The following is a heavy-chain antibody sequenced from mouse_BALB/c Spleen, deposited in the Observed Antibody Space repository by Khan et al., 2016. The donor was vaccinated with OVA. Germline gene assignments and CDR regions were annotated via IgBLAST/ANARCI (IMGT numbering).Heavy chain of an antibody. V-gene: IGHV5-17*02. CDR2: ISSGSSII. CDR3: ATFGLWV. Sequence: QLVESGGGLVQPVGFRKLSCAASGVTFSRFGMHWARQAPEKGLEWVAYISSGSSIIYYADTVKGRFTISRDNPKKSLFLHMTSLRSEDHAKYYCATFGLWVWGAGTTITISS. J-gene: IGHJ1*01. CDR1: GVTFSRFG.